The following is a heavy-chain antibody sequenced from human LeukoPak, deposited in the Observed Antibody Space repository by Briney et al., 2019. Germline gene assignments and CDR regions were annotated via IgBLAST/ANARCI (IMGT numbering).Heavy chain of an antibody. Sequence: GGSLRLSCAASGFTFSSFTMNWVRQAPGKGLEWVSFISSSGSAIHYADSVRGRFTISRDNAKNSLFLQMSRLRVEDTAVYYCARGGGYCSGGSCPTPDYWGQGTLVTVSS. D-gene: IGHD2-15*01. V-gene: IGHV3-48*04. CDR1: GFTFSSFT. CDR3: ARGGGYCSGGSCPTPDY. CDR2: ISSSGSAI. J-gene: IGHJ4*02.